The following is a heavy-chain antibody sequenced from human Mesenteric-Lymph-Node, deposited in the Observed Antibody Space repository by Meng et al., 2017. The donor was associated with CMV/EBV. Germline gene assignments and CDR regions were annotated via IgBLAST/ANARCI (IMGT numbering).Heavy chain of an antibody. CDR1: GYTFTSYG. CDR3: ARDSCSTTSCYPLDY. Sequence: ASVKVSCKASGYTFTSYGISWVRQAPGQGLEWMGWISAYNGNTNYAQKLQGRVTMTTDTSTSTAYMELRSLRSDDTAVYYCARDSCSTTSCYPLDYWGQGTLVTVSS. CDR2: ISAYNGNT. J-gene: IGHJ4*02. V-gene: IGHV1-18*01. D-gene: IGHD2-2*01.